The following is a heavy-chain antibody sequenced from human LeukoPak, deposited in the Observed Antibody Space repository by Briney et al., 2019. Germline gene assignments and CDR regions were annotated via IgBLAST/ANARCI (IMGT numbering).Heavy chain of an antibody. J-gene: IGHJ4*02. CDR2: ISSSGSTI. D-gene: IGHD2-15*01. V-gene: IGHV3-48*03. CDR3: ARGLGYCSGGSCYSLGPFYFDY. Sequence: GGSLRLSCAASGFTFSSYEMNWVRQAPGKGLAWVSYISSSGSTIYYADSVKGRFTISRDNAKNSLYLQMNSLRAEDTAVYYCARGLGYCSGGSCYSLGPFYFDYWGQGTLVTVFS. CDR1: GFTFSSYE.